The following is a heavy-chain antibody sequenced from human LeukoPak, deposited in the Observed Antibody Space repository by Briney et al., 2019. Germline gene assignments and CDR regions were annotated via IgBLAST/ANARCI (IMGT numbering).Heavy chain of an antibody. CDR3: ARHAATIFGVVIAYFDY. Sequence: SETLSLTCTVSGGSISSYYWSWIRQPPGKGLEWIGYIYYSGSTNYNPSLKSRVTISVDTSKNQFSLKLSSVTAADTAVYYCARHAATIFGVVIAYFDYWGQGTLVTVSS. CDR2: IYYSGST. D-gene: IGHD3-3*01. J-gene: IGHJ4*02. CDR1: GGSISSYY. V-gene: IGHV4-59*08.